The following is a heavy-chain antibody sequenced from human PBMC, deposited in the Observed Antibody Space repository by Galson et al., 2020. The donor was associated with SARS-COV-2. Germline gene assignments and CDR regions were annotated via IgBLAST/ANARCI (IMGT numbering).Heavy chain of an antibody. CDR1: GCTVSSSSYN. V-gene: IGHV4-39*01. J-gene: IGHJ6*02. CDR2: IYYTGST. D-gene: IGHD5-12*01. CDR3: TRPGRDNGYSRYRGDEYAMDV. Sequence: ASETLSLTCTASGCTVSSSSYNWGRMRQPPGKGLEWTGSIYYTGSTHYTPSFESRATTAVDTTKNLVSLRLSSGTAADTAVYYCTRPGRDNGYSRYRGDEYAMDVWGRGTTVTVSS.